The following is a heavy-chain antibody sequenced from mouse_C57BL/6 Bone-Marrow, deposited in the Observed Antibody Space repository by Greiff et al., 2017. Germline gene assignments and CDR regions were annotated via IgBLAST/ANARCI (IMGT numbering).Heavy chain of an antibody. V-gene: IGHV1-50*01. D-gene: IGHD2-2*01. CDR2: IDPSDSYT. J-gene: IGHJ4*01. Sequence: QVQLQQPGAELVKPGASVKLSCKASGYTFTSSWMQWVKQRPGQGLEWIGEIDPSDSYTTSHQKFKGKATLTVDTAASTAYMQLGSLTSVDSAVYYCAREVTTDYAMDYWGQGTSVTVSS. CDR3: AREVTTDYAMDY. CDR1: GYTFTSSW.